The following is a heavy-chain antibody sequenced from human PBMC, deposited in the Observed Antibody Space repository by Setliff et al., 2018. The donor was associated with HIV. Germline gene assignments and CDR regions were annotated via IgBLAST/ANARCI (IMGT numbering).Heavy chain of an antibody. Sequence: SETLSLTCSVSGGSMSSGDYYWSWIRQHPGKGLEWIGYIYYSGSTYYNPSLKSRITISGDTSKNEFSLKVTSVTAADTAVYYCVRVRVGGSLYFDYWGQGTPVTVSS. D-gene: IGHD1-26*01. J-gene: IGHJ4*02. CDR3: VRVRVGGSLYFDY. CDR2: IYYSGST. CDR1: GGSMSSGDYY. V-gene: IGHV4-31*03.